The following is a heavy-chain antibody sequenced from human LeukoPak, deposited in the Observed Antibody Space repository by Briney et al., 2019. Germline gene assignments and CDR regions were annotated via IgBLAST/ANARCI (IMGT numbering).Heavy chain of an antibody. Sequence: GGSLRLSCAASGFTFSSYAMSWVRQAPGKGLEWVSAISGSGGSTYYADSVKGRFTISRDNSKNTLYLQMNSLRAEDTAVYYCAKDKPRSALRGVWPPYYYGMDVWGQGTTVTVSS. CDR1: GFTFSSYA. CDR2: ISGSGGST. J-gene: IGHJ6*02. CDR3: AKDKPRSALRGVWPPYYYGMDV. D-gene: IGHD3-16*01. V-gene: IGHV3-23*01.